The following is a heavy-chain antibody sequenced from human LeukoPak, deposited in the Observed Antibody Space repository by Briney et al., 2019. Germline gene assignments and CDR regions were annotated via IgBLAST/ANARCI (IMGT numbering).Heavy chain of an antibody. CDR2: IVPIFGTA. V-gene: IGHV1-69*13. CDR3: ARDLAITIFGVVIRTDAFDI. CDR1: GGTFSSYA. Sequence: SVKVSCKASGGTFSSYAISWARQAPGQGLEWVGGIVPIFGTANYAQKFQGRVTITADESTSTAYMELSSLRSEDTAVYYCARDLAITIFGVVIRTDAFDIWGQGTMVTVSS. D-gene: IGHD3-3*01. J-gene: IGHJ3*02.